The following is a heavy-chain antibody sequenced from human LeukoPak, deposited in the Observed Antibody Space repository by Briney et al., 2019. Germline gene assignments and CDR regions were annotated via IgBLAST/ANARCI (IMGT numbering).Heavy chain of an antibody. J-gene: IGHJ6*03. Sequence: PGGSLRLSCAASGFTFSDYYMSWIRQAPGKGLEWVSYISSSGSTIYYAGSVKGRFTISRDNAKNSLYLQMNSLRAEDTAVYYCARVSGTTGSFIYYYYYMDVWGKGTTVTVSS. CDR3: ARVSGTTGSFIYYYYYMDV. CDR1: GFTFSDYY. CDR2: ISSSGSTI. D-gene: IGHD1-7*01. V-gene: IGHV3-11*04.